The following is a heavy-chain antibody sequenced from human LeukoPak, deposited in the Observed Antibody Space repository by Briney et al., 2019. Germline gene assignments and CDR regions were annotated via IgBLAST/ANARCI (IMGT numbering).Heavy chain of an antibody. CDR1: GFTVSSNY. CDR2: IYSGGST. D-gene: IGHD4-17*01. J-gene: IGHJ4*02. Sequence: PGGSLRLSCAASGFTVSSNYMSWVRQAPGKGLGWVSVIYSGGSTYYADSVKGRFTISRDNSKNTLYLQMNGLRAEDTAVYYCAKEATTTYFDHWGQGTLVTVSS. CDR3: AKEATTTYFDH. V-gene: IGHV3-53*01.